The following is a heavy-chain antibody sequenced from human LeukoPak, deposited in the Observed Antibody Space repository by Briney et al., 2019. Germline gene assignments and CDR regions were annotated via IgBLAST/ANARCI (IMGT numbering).Heavy chain of an antibody. J-gene: IGHJ4*02. CDR1: GYTFTDYY. V-gene: IGHV1-2*02. CDR3: ARGGAYTYGYY. Sequence: ASVKVSCKASGYTFTDYYIHWVRQAPGQGLEWMGWISPNSGGTNYAQKFQGRVTMARDTSISTAYMELSSLRSDDTAVYYCARGGAYTYGYYWGQGTLVTVSS. D-gene: IGHD5-18*01. CDR2: ISPNSGGT.